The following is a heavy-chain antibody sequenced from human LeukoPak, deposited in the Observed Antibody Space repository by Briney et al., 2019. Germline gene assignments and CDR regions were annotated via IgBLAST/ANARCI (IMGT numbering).Heavy chain of an antibody. CDR3: ARQYSTYYFDY. CDR1: GASISSGSYY. D-gene: IGHD2-15*01. V-gene: IGHV4-61*02. Sequence: SESLSLTCSVSGASISSGSYYWSWIRQPARKRLEWIGRIYTSGSTNYNPSLKSRVTISVATSKNQFSLKLSSVTAADTAVYYCARQYSTYYFDYWGQGTLVTVSS. CDR2: IYTSGST. J-gene: IGHJ4*02.